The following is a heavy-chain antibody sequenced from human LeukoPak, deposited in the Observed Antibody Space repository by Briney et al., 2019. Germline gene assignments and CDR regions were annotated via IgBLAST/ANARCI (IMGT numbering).Heavy chain of an antibody. CDR3: AKHWYYYDSSGYYGYYFDF. V-gene: IGHV4-4*09. Sequence: PSETLSLTCTVSGGSISSYYWSWIRQPPGKGLEWIGYFYTSGSTNYNPSLKSRVTISVDTSKNQFSLKLSSVTAADTAAYYCAKHWYYYDSSGYYGYYFDFWGQGTLVTVSS. CDR1: GGSISSYY. CDR2: FYTSGST. J-gene: IGHJ4*02. D-gene: IGHD3-22*01.